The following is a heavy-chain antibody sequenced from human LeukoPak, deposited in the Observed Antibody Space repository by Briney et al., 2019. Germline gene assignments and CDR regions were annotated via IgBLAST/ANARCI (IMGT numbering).Heavy chain of an antibody. CDR2: NSTYNGNT. D-gene: IGHD3-22*01. V-gene: IGHV1-18*01. J-gene: IGHJ4*02. CDR3: ARGRTYYYDSSGYYYGFDY. CDR1: GYTFTSYG. Sequence: GASVKVSCKASGYTFTSYGISLVRRAPGQGLEWMGWNSTYNGNTNYAQKLQGRVTMTTDTSTSTAYMELRSLRSDDTAVYYCARGRTYYYDSSGYYYGFDYWGQGTLVTVSS.